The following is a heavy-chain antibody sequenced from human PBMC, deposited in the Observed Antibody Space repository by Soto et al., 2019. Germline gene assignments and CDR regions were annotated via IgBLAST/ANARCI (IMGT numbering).Heavy chain of an antibody. CDR1: GYTFTSYY. J-gene: IGHJ4*02. Sequence: ASVKVSCKASGYTFTSYYMHWVRQAPGQGLEWMGIINPSGGSTSYAQKFQGRVTMTRDTSTSTVYMELSSLRSEDTAVYYCAREGDIVVVVAATYFDYWGQGTLVTVSS. V-gene: IGHV1-46*03. D-gene: IGHD2-15*01. CDR3: AREGDIVVVVAATYFDY. CDR2: INPSGGST.